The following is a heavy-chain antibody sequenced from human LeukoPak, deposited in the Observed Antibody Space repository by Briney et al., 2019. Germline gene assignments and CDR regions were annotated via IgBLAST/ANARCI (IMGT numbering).Heavy chain of an antibody. V-gene: IGHV3-30*09. Sequence: PGGSLRLSCAASGFTFSSYPMRWVRQAPGKGLEWVAVLSNDGGSKYYADSVKGRFAISRDNYKNTLYLQMNSLRAEDTAVYYCARDFFDWLLSYYFYTVDVWGQGTTVTVSS. CDR1: GFTFSSYP. CDR3: ARDFFDWLLSYYFYTVDV. J-gene: IGHJ6*02. D-gene: IGHD3-9*01. CDR2: LSNDGGSK.